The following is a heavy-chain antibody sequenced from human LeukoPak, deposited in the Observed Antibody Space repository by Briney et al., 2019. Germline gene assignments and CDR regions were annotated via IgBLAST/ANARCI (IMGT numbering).Heavy chain of an antibody. CDR2: INHSGST. CDR3: AREEHYDILTGYYFTRAMGGGFDP. J-gene: IGHJ5*02. V-gene: IGHV4-34*01. D-gene: IGHD3-9*01. CDR1: GGSFSGYY. Sequence: SETLSPTCAVYGGSFSGYYWSWIRQPPGKGLEWIGEINHSGSTNYNPSLKSRVTISVDTSKNQFSLKLSSVTAADTAVYYCAREEHYDILTGYYFTRAMGGGFDPWGQGTLVTVSS.